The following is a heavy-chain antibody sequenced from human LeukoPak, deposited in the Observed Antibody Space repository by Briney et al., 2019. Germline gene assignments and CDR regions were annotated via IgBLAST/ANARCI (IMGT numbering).Heavy chain of an antibody. J-gene: IGHJ5*02. CDR3: ARDVEYSSGGFDP. Sequence: PSETLSLTCTVSGGSISSYYWSWIRQPPGKGLEWIGYIYYSGSTNYNPSLKSRVTISVDTSKNQFSLKLSSVTAADTAVYYCARDVEYSSGGFDPWGQGTPVTVSS. V-gene: IGHV4-59*01. CDR1: GGSISSYY. D-gene: IGHD6-19*01. CDR2: IYYSGST.